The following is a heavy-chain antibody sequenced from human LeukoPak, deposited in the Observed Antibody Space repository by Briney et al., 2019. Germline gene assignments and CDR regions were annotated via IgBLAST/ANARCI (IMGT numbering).Heavy chain of an antibody. CDR1: GGSIGTFY. CDR2: IYYNGIT. Sequence: SETLSLTCTVFGGSIGTFYWSWIRQPPGKGLEWIGYIYYNGITNYNPSLKSRVTISVDTSKNQFSLKLTSVTAADTAVYYCARDLWLGGPRSGFDIRGQGTMVTVSS. D-gene: IGHD3-10*01. CDR3: ARDLWLGGPRSGFDI. V-gene: IGHV4-59*01. J-gene: IGHJ3*02.